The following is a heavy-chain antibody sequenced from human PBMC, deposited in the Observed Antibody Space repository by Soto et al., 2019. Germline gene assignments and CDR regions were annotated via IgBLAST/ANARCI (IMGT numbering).Heavy chain of an antibody. CDR3: ASKGDTYYDYVWGSYPSYFDY. D-gene: IGHD3-16*02. CDR2: IYHSGST. CDR1: GGSISSSNW. V-gene: IGHV4-4*02. Sequence: SETLSLTCAVSGGSISSSNWWSWVRQPPGKGLEWIGEIYHSGSTNYNPSLKSRVTISVDKSTSTAYMELSSLRSEDTAVYYCASKGDTYYDYVWGSYPSYFDYWGQGTLVTVSX. J-gene: IGHJ4*02.